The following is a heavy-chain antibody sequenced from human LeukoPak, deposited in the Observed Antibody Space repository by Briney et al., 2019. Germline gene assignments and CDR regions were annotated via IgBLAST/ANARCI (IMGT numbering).Heavy chain of an antibody. CDR1: SGSIFSSNW. D-gene: IGHD3-10*01. CDR3: AREIWFGEFFGWFDP. Sequence: SSETLSLTCAVSSGSIFSSNWWSWVRQPPGKGLEWIGQIFHSGSTSYSPSLKSRVTISMDKSKNQFSLKLSSVTAADTAVYYCAREIWFGEFFGWFDPWGQGTLVTVSS. J-gene: IGHJ5*02. CDR2: IFHSGST. V-gene: IGHV4-4*02.